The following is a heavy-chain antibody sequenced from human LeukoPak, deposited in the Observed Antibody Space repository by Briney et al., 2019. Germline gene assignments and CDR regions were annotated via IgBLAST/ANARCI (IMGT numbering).Heavy chain of an antibody. CDR2: IKQDGSEK. V-gene: IGHV3-7*01. Sequence: GGSLRLSCAASGFTFSSSWMSWVRQAPGKGLEWVANIKQDGSEKYYVDSVRGRFTISRDNAKNSLYLQMNSLRAEDAAVYYCARGGSSSSGWFDPWGQGTLVTVSS. J-gene: IGHJ5*02. D-gene: IGHD6-6*01. CDR3: ARGGSSSSGWFDP. CDR1: GFTFSSSW.